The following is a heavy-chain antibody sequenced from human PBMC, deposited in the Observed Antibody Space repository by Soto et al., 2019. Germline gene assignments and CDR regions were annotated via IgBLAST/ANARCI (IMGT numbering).Heavy chain of an antibody. V-gene: IGHV4-39*01. J-gene: IGHJ6*02. CDR3: ARHVSCSLYSRYHYSGLDV. CDR1: GGSISSSSYY. Sequence: SETLSLTCTVSGGSISSSSYYWGWIRQPPGKGLEWIGSIYYSGSTYYNPSLKSRVTISVDTSKNQFSLKLSSVTAADTAVYYFARHVSCSLYSRYHYSGLDVWGQGTT. CDR2: IYYSGST. D-gene: IGHD2-15*01.